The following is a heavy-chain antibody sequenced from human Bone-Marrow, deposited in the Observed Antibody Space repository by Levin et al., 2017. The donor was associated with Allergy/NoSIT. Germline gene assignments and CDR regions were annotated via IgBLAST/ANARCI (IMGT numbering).Heavy chain of an antibody. CDR2: IKGKAEGETT. CDR1: GFTFSNAW. Sequence: GGSLRLSCAASGFTFSNAWMTWVRQAPGKGLEWVGRIKGKAEGETTDYAAPVKGRFTISRDDSKNTLSLQMNSLKTEDTAVYYCTTDGVIIWGLGGVGYWGQGTLVTVSS. D-gene: IGHD7-27*01. V-gene: IGHV3-15*01. CDR3: TTDGVIIWGLGGVGY. J-gene: IGHJ4*02.